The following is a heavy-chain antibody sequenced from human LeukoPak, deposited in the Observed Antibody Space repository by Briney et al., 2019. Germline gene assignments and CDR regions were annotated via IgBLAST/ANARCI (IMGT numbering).Heavy chain of an antibody. CDR3: ARVMAARREDLNWFDP. D-gene: IGHD6-6*01. Sequence: SETLSLTCTVSGGSISSGDYYWSWIRQPPGKGLEWIGYIYYSGNTYNPSLKSRVTISVDTSKNQFSLNLTSVNAADTAVYYCARVMAARREDLNWFDPWGQGTLVTVSS. CDR1: GGSISSGDYY. V-gene: IGHV4-30-4*01. J-gene: IGHJ5*02. CDR2: IYYSGNT.